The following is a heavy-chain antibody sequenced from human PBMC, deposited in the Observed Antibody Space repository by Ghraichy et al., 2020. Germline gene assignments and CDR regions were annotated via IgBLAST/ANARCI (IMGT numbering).Heavy chain of an antibody. V-gene: IGHV1-46*02. Sequence: ASVKVSCKASGYTINSYYMHWVRQAPGQGLEWMGIINPSGGSISYAQKFQGRITMTRDTSTSTFYMELSGLRSDDTAVYYCAGPNNVGYGMDVWGQGTTVSVSS. CDR1: GYTINSYY. CDR2: INPSGGSI. CDR3: AGPNNVGYGMDV. D-gene: IGHD2-15*01. J-gene: IGHJ6*02.